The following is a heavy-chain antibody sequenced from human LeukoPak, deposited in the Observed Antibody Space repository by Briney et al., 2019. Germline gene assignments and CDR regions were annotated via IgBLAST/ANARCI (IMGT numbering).Heavy chain of an antibody. Sequence: SQTLSLTCTVSGGSISSGSYYWSWIRQPAGKGLEWIGRIYTSGSTNYNPSLKGRVTISVDTSKNQYSLKLSSVTAADTAVYYCARESAAAGSYYYYGMDVWGQGTTVTVSS. CDR1: GGSISSGSYY. CDR3: ARESAAAGSYYYYGMDV. D-gene: IGHD6-13*01. V-gene: IGHV4-61*02. CDR2: IYTSGST. J-gene: IGHJ6*02.